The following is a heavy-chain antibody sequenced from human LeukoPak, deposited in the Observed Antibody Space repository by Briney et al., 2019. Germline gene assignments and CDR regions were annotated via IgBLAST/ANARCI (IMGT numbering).Heavy chain of an antibody. J-gene: IGHJ3*02. CDR3: ARGEDIVVVPAALAFDI. CDR1: GFTFSSYS. CDR2: ISSSSSTI. Sequence: PGGSLRLSCAASGFTFSSYSMNWVRQAPGKGLEWVSYISSSSSTIYYADSVKGRFTISRDNAKNSLYLQMNSLRAEDTAVYYRARGEDIVVVPAALAFDIWGQGTMVTVSS. V-gene: IGHV3-48*01. D-gene: IGHD2-2*01.